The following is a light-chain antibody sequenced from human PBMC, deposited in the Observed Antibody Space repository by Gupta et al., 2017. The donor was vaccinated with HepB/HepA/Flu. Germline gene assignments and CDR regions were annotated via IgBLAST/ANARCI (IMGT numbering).Light chain of an antibody. CDR1: SSDVGGYNY. CDR2: DVT. Sequence: QSALPQPRSVSGSPGESVTISCTGSSSDVGGYNYVSWYQQHPGKAPKLVIYDVTKRPSGVPDRFSGSKSGNTASLTISGLQAEDEADYYCCSFAGSYSVVFGEGTKLTVL. CDR3: CSFAGSYSVV. V-gene: IGLV2-11*01. J-gene: IGLJ2*01.